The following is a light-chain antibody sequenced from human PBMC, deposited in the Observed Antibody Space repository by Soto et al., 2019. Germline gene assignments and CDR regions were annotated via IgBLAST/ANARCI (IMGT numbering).Light chain of an antibody. CDR1: QSVSSY. Sequence: EIVLTQSPATLSLSPGERATLSCRASQSVSSYLAWYQQKPGQAPRLLIYDASNRATGIPARFSGSRSGTEFTLTISSLEPEDFAVYYCQQRSNWPLTFGGGTKVEIK. J-gene: IGKJ4*01. CDR3: QQRSNWPLT. V-gene: IGKV3-11*01. CDR2: DAS.